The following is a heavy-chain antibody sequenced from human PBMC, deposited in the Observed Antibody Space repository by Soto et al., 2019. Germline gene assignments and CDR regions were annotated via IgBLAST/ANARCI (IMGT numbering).Heavy chain of an antibody. Sequence: QVQLVQSGAAVKKPGSSVKVSCKASGGTFSSYASSWVRQAPGQGLEWMGGIIPIFGTANYAQKFQGRVTITADESKSTAYMELSSLRSEDTAVYYCASHSYGYFPHDYHGRDVWGQGTTVTVSS. J-gene: IGHJ6*02. CDR1: GGTFSSYA. CDR2: IIPIFGTA. D-gene: IGHD5-18*01. V-gene: IGHV1-69*12. CDR3: ASHSYGYFPHDYHGRDV.